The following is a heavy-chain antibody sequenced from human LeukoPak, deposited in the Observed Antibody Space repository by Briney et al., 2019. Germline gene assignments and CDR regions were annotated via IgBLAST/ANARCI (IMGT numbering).Heavy chain of an antibody. J-gene: IGHJ3*02. V-gene: IGHV3-30*02. CDR2: IRYDGTNK. Sequence: PGGSLRLSCVASGVTFSNYGIHWVRQAPGQGLEWVAFIRYDGTNKYYADSVRGRFTISRDNSKNTLYLQMNSLRAEDTAVYYCPKEYSSGWHDAFDIWGQGTMVTVSS. D-gene: IGHD6-19*01. CDR1: GVTFSNYG. CDR3: PKEYSSGWHDAFDI.